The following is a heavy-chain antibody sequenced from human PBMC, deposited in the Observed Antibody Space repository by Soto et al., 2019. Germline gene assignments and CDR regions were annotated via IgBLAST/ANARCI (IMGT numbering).Heavy chain of an antibody. J-gene: IGHJ2*01. CDR1: GFTFSSYG. CDR3: AKDGGHTGMVYWYFDL. D-gene: IGHD5-18*01. V-gene: IGHV3-30*18. CDR2: ISYDGSNK. Sequence: QVQLVESGGGVVQPGRSLRLSCAASGFTFSSYGMHWVRQAPGQGLEWVAVISYDGSNKYYADSVKGRFTISRDNSKNTLYLHMNSLRAEDTAVYYCAKDGGHTGMVYWYFDLWGRGTLVTVSS.